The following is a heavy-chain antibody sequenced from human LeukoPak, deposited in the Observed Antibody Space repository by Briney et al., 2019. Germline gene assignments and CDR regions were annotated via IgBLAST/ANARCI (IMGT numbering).Heavy chain of an antibody. CDR3: ARDPPSGISMDQ. CDR1: GFTFSTYW. CDR2: INTDGSGT. J-gene: IGHJ4*02. Sequence: PGGSLRLSCAASGFTFSTYWMHWVRQAPGKGLEWVSRINTDGSGTSYADSVKGRFTISRDNTKNTLFLQMNSLRVEDTAVYYCARDPPSGISMDQWGQGTLVTASS. D-gene: IGHD2-15*01. V-gene: IGHV3-74*01.